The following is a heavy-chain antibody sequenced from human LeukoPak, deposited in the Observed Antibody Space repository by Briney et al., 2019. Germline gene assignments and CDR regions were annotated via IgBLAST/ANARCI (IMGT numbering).Heavy chain of an antibody. CDR1: GGTFSRYA. CDR2: ISAYNGNT. CDR3: ARARGVAAALRYYYMDV. J-gene: IGHJ6*03. V-gene: IGHV1-18*01. Sequence: ASVKVSCKASGGTFSRYAISWVRQAPGQGLEWMGWISAYNGNTNYAQKLQGRVTMTTDTSTSTAYMELRSLRSDDTAVYYCARARGVAAALRYYYMDVWGKGTTVTVSS. D-gene: IGHD6-13*01.